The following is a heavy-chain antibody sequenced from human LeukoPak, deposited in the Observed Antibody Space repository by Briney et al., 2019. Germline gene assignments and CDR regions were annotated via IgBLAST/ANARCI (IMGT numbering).Heavy chain of an antibody. CDR1: GFTFSSYA. CDR2: ISGSGSTT. Sequence: PGGSLRLSCAASGFTFSSYAMTWVRQAPGKGLEWVSGISGSGSTTYYADSVKGRFTISRDNSKNTLYLQMNSLRAEDTAVYYCAKVLKDHCSSTSCYDHDYWGQGTLVTVSS. D-gene: IGHD2-2*01. V-gene: IGHV3-23*01. CDR3: AKVLKDHCSSTSCYDHDY. J-gene: IGHJ4*02.